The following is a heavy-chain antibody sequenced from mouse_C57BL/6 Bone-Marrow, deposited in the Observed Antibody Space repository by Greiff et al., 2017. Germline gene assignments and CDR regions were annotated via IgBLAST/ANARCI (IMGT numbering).Heavy chain of an antibody. CDR2: IDPSDSYT. V-gene: IGHV1-59*01. CDR1: GYTFTSYW. CDR3: ARFSWDWFAY. J-gene: IGHJ3*01. D-gene: IGHD4-1*01. Sequence: VKLQQPGAELVRPGTSVKLSCKASGYTFTSYWMHWVKQRPGQGLEWIGVIDPSDSYTNYNQKFKGKATLTVDTSSSTAYMQLSSLTSEDSAVYYCARFSWDWFAYWGQGTLVTVSA.